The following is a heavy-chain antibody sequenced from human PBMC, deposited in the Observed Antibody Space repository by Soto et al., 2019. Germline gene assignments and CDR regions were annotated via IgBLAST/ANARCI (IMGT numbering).Heavy chain of an antibody. CDR3: ARGGRGPARLEITYYYYGMDV. Sequence: GGFLRLSCAASGFTFSSYAMHWVRQAPGKGLEWVAVISYDGSNKYYADSVKGRFTISRDNSKNTLYLQMNSLRAEDTAVYYCARGGRGPARLEITYYYYGMDVWGQGTTVTVSS. V-gene: IGHV3-30-3*01. J-gene: IGHJ6*02. CDR2: ISYDGSNK. D-gene: IGHD2-2*01. CDR1: GFTFSSYA.